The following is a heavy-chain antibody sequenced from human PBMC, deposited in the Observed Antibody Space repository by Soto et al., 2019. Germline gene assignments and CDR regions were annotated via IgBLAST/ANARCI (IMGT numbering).Heavy chain of an antibody. CDR3: ARAYSGYAIFDY. Sequence: SETLSVPCTISVGSVSIGSYDWSGTRQPPGKGLEWIGYIYYSGSTNYNPSLKSRVTISVDTSKNQLSLKLSSVTAADTAVYYCARAYSGYAIFDYWGHGTLVTVSS. CDR2: IYYSGST. CDR1: VGSVSIGSYD. J-gene: IGHJ4*01. D-gene: IGHD5-12*01. V-gene: IGHV4-61*01.